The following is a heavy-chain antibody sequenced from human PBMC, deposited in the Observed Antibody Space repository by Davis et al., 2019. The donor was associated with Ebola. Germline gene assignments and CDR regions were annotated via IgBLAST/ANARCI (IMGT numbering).Heavy chain of an antibody. CDR2: ISYDGSNK. J-gene: IGHJ4*02. V-gene: IGHV3-30-3*01. Sequence: GESLKISCAASGFTFSSYAMHWVRQAPGKGLEWVAVISYDGSNKYYADSVKGRFTISRDNSKNTLYLQMNSLRAEDTAVYYCAREVGSDYWGQGTLVTVSS. D-gene: IGHD1-26*01. CDR1: GFTFSSYA. CDR3: AREVGSDY.